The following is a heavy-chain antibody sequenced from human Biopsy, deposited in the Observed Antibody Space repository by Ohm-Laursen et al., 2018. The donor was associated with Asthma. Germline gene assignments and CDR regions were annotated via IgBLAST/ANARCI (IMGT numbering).Heavy chain of an antibody. J-gene: IGHJ4*02. CDR1: GFTFSDYG. D-gene: IGHD1-26*01. V-gene: IGHV3-30*18. CDR2: ISFDGTNR. Sequence: SLRLSCAASGFTFSDYGMHWVRQAPGKGLDWVAVISFDGTNRNYTDSVKGRFTISRDNSRNTLHLEMNSLRAEDTAVYFCAKEVFPGWELRRGPDSWGQGTLVTVSS. CDR3: AKEVFPGWELRRGPDS.